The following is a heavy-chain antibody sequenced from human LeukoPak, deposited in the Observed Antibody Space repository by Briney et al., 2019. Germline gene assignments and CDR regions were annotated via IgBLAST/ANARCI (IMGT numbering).Heavy chain of an antibody. CDR2: IYPGDSDT. J-gene: IGHJ3*02. CDR3: ARSAVAGTSGAFDI. V-gene: IGHV5-51*01. Sequence: GGSLKISCKGSGYSFTRYWIGWVRQMPGKGLEWMGIIYPGDSDTSYSPSFQGQVTISADKSISTAYLQWSSPKASDTAMYYCARSAVAGTSGAFDIWGQGTMVTVSS. D-gene: IGHD6-19*01. CDR1: GYSFTRYW.